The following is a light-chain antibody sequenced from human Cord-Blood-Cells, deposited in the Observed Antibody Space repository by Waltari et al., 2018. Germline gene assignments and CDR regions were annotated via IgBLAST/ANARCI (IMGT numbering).Light chain of an antibody. V-gene: IGKV1-33*01. J-gene: IGKJ4*01. CDR3: QQYDNLPSLT. CDR1: QDISNY. Sequence: SQMTHSPSSLSASIGDRVTITCQASQDISNYLNWYQQKTRKAPKLLIYDASNLETGVPSRFSGSGSGTDFTFTISSLQPEDIATYYCQQYDNLPSLTFGGGTKVEIK. CDR2: DAS.